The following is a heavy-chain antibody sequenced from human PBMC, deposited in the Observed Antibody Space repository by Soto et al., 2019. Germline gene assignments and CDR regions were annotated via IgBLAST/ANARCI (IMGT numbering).Heavy chain of an antibody. CDR1: GGTFSSYA. V-gene: IGHV1-69*06. CDR2: IIPIFGTA. CDR3: ARSIDRSGYCSSTSCYPPGAGGGMDV. D-gene: IGHD2-2*01. Sequence: QVQLVQSGAEVKKPGSSVKVSCKASGGTFSSYAISWVRQAPGQGLEWMGGIIPIFGTANYAQKFQGRVTITADKSTSTAYIGVSSLRSEDTAVYYCARSIDRSGYCSSTSCYPPGAGGGMDVWGQGTTVTVSS. J-gene: IGHJ6*02.